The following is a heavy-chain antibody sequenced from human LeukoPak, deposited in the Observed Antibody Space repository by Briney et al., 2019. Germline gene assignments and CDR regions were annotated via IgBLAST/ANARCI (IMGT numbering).Heavy chain of an antibody. V-gene: IGHV1-18*01. J-gene: IGHJ4*02. D-gene: IGHD5-12*01. CDR3: ARVDSGYDSSYYFDY. Sequence: ASVKVSCKASGYTFTSYGISWVRQALGQGLEWMGWISAYNGNTNYAQKLQGRVTMTTDTSTSTAYMELRSLRSDDTAVYYCARVDSGYDSSYYFDYWGQGTLVTVSS. CDR2: ISAYNGNT. CDR1: GYTFTSYG.